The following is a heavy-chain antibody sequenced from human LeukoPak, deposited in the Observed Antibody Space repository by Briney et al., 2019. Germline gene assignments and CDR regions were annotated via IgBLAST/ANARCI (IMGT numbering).Heavy chain of an antibody. CDR3: ARAHPRARDGYNWFDP. CDR1: GYTFTSYD. CDR2: MNPNSGNT. J-gene: IGHJ5*02. V-gene: IGHV1-8*01. D-gene: IGHD5-24*01. Sequence: ASVKVSCKASGYTFTSYDINWVRQATGQGLEWMGWMNPNSGNTGYAQTFQGRVTMTRNTSISTAYMDLRSLRSDDTAVYYCARAHPRARDGYNWFDPWGQGTLVTVSS.